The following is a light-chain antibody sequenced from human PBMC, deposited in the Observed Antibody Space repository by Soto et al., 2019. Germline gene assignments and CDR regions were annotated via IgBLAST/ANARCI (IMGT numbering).Light chain of an antibody. Sequence: QSALTQPASVSGSPGQSITISCTGTSSDVGGYNYVSWYQQQSGKAPKLMIHEVSNRPSGVSNRFSGSKSGNTASLTISGLQAEDEAEYYCTSYTSSRAYVFGIGTQVTVL. CDR2: EVS. V-gene: IGLV2-14*01. J-gene: IGLJ1*01. CDR1: SSDVGGYNY. CDR3: TSYTSSRAYV.